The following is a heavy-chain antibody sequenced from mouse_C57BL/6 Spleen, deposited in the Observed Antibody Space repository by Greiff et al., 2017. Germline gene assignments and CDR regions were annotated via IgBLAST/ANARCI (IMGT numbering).Heavy chain of an antibody. CDR3: ARQDGYYEGFAY. D-gene: IGHD2-3*01. J-gene: IGHJ3*01. CDR2: ISSGGSYT. Sequence: EVKVVESGGDLVKPGGSLKLSCAASGFTFSSYSMSWVRQTPDKRLEWVATISSGGSYTYYPDSVKGRFTISRDNAKNTLYLQMSSLKSEDTAMYYCARQDGYYEGFAYWGQGTLVTVSA. CDR1: GFTFSSYS. V-gene: IGHV5-6*01.